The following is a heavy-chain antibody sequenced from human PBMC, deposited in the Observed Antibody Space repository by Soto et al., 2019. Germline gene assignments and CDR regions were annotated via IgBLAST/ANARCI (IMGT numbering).Heavy chain of an antibody. CDR1: VGSISSGGYS. CDR3: AGVRGPYCGGECYPPTPNWFDP. Sequence: QLQLQESGSGLVKPSQTLSLTCAVSVGSISSGGYSWSWIRQPPGKGLEWIGYIYHSGSTYYNPSCKSPVTISVDRSKNQLSLKLSSGAAADSAVYYCAGVRGPYCGGECYPPTPNWFDPWGQGTLVSVSS. J-gene: IGHJ5*02. CDR2: IYHSGST. V-gene: IGHV4-30-2*01. D-gene: IGHD2-21*01.